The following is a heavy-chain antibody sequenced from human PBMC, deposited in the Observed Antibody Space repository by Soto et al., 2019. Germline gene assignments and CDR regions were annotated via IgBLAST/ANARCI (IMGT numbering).Heavy chain of an antibody. CDR1: GGTFSSYA. CDR2: IIPIFSTA. D-gene: IGHD2-2*01. Sequence: QVQLVQSGAAVKKPGSSVKVSCKASGGTFSSYAISSVRQAPGQGLEWMGGIIPIFSTAKYAQKFQGRVTITADESTSTAYMELSSLRSEDTAVYYCARVPSLVPAAGPDYWGQGTLVTVSS. V-gene: IGHV1-69*12. J-gene: IGHJ4*02. CDR3: ARVPSLVPAAGPDY.